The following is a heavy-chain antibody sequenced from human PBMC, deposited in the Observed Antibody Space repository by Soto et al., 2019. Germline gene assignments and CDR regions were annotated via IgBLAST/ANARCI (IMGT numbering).Heavy chain of an antibody. CDR1: GGSFSGYY. D-gene: IGHD2-2*02. Sequence: QVQLQQWGAGLLKPSETLSLTCAVYGGSFSGYYWSWIRQPPGKGLEWIGEINHSGSTNYNPSLKRRVTISVDTAKNQFSLKLSSVTGADTAVYYCARWRRYCSSTSCYKRFDPWGQGTLVTVSS. V-gene: IGHV4-34*01. J-gene: IGHJ5*02. CDR2: INHSGST. CDR3: ARWRRYCSSTSCYKRFDP.